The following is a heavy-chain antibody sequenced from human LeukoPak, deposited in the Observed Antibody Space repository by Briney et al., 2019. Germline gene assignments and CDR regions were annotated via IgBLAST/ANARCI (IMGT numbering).Heavy chain of an antibody. Sequence: SVKVSCKASGGTFSSYAISWVRQAPGQGLEWMGRIIPIFGTANYAQKFQGRVTITTDESTSTAYMELSSLRPEDTAVYYCAIEPFCGGDCYLYGCYWGQGTLVTVSS. J-gene: IGHJ4*02. D-gene: IGHD2-21*02. V-gene: IGHV1-69*05. CDR1: GGTFSSYA. CDR3: AIEPFCGGDCYLYGCY. CDR2: IIPIFGTA.